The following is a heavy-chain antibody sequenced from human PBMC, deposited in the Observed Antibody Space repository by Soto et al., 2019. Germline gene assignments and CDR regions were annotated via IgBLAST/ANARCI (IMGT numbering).Heavy chain of an antibody. CDR3: VRVKMREMATILRDKWFDP. CDR1: GGTVNNHA. CDR2: IIPIFGTS. Sequence: QVQLVQSGAEVKKPGSSVKVSCKASGGTVNNHAINWVRQAPGQGLEWMGGIIPIFGTSNYAQKFQGRVTITADESTRTAYMELSSLRSEDTAVYYCVRVKMREMATILRDKWFDPWGQGTLVTVSS. J-gene: IGHJ5*02. D-gene: IGHD5-12*01. V-gene: IGHV1-69*01.